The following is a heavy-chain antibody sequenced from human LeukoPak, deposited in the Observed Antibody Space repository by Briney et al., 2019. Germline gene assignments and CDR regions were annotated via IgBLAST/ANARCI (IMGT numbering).Heavy chain of an antibody. CDR3: ARAKTYYYGSGSPRYYYYYMDV. CDR1: GDSVSSNSAA. J-gene: IGHJ6*03. Sequence: SQTLSLTCAISGDSVSSNSAAWNWIRQSPSRSLEWLGRTYYRSKWYNDYAVSVKSRITINPDTSKNQFSLQLNSVTPEDTAVYYCARAKTYYYGSGSPRYYYYYMDVWGKGTTVTVSS. V-gene: IGHV6-1*01. D-gene: IGHD3-10*01. CDR2: TYYRSKWYN.